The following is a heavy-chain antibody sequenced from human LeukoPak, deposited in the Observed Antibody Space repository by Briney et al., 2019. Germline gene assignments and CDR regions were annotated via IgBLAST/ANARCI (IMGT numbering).Heavy chain of an antibody. V-gene: IGHV4-34*01. CDR1: GGSFSGYY. J-gene: IGHJ5*02. CDR3: ARSYGSGWFDP. CDR2: INHSGST. Sequence: SETLSLTCAVYGGSFSGYYWSWIRQPPGKGLEWIGEINHSGSTNYNPSLKSRVTISVDTSKNQFSLKLSSVTAADTAVYYCARSYGSGWFDPWGQGTLVTVSS. D-gene: IGHD3-10*01.